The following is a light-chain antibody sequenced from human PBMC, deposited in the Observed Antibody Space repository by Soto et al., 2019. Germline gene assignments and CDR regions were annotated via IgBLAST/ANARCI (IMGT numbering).Light chain of an antibody. CDR2: EVS. Sequence: QSALTQPASVSGSPGQSITISCTGTSSDVGAYNYVSWYQQQSGKAPKLMIHEVSNRPSGVSNRFSGSKSGNTASLTISGLQAEDEADYYCCSYAGSSPYVFGTGTKVTVL. V-gene: IGLV2-14*01. J-gene: IGLJ1*01. CDR1: SSDVGAYNY. CDR3: CSYAGSSPYV.